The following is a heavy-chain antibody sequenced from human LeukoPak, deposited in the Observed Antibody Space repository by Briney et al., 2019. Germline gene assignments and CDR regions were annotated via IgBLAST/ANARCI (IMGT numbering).Heavy chain of an antibody. CDR1: GFTFNNYG. CDR3: ARFRIYGDYKRENWFDP. J-gene: IGHJ5*02. CDR2: ISFVRGDE. V-gene: IGHV3-30*03. D-gene: IGHD4-17*01. Sequence: GGSLRLSCTASGFTFNNYGFHWVRQAPGKGLEWVALISFVRGDEFFADSVKGRFTISRDDSKSTVFLQMNSLGPEDTAVYYCARFRIYGDYKRENWFDPWGQGTLVTVSS.